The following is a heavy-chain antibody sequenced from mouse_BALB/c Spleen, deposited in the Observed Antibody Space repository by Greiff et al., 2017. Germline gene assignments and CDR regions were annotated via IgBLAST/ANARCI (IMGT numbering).Heavy chain of an antibody. Sequence: VQLQQSGPELVKPGASVKISCKASGYTFTDYNMHWVKQSHGKSLEWIGYIYPYNGGTGYNQKFKSKATLTVDNSSSTAYMELRSLTSEDSAVYYCARGVYYNAMDYRGQGTSVNVSS. CDR1: GYTFTDYN. V-gene: IGHV1S29*02. J-gene: IGHJ4*01. D-gene: IGHD2-1*01. CDR3: ARGVYYNAMDY. CDR2: IYPYNGGT.